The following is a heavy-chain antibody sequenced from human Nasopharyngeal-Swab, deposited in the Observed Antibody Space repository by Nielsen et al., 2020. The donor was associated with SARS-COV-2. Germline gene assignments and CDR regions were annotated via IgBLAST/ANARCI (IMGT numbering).Heavy chain of an antibody. J-gene: IGHJ4*02. D-gene: IGHD3-22*01. CDR3: ARSWVPSHYYDSPYFDY. CDR1: GYTFTSYG. CDR2: ISAYNGST. Sequence: ASVKVSCKASGYTFTSYGISWVRQAPGQGLEWMGWISAYNGSTNYAQKLQGRVTMTTDTSTSTAYMELRSLGSDDTAVYYCARSWVPSHYYDSPYFDYWGQGTLVTVSS. V-gene: IGHV1-18*01.